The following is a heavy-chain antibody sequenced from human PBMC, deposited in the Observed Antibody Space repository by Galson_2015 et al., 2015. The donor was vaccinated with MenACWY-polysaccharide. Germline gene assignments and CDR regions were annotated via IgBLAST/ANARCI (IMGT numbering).Heavy chain of an antibody. CDR3: TRTRDYNPIEL. V-gene: IGHV3-53*01. CDR1: DFSVTTSH. D-gene: IGHD4-11*01. CDR2: MYRGGNT. Sequence: SLRLSCAASDFSVTTSHMSWVRQTPGRGLEWVAAMYRGGNTFYVDSVEGRFTISRDNSKNTLYLHMNILRAADTGVYYCTRTRDYNPIELWGQGTLVTVSS. J-gene: IGHJ4*02.